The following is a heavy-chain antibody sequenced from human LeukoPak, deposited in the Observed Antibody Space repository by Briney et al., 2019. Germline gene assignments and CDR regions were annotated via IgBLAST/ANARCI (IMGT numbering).Heavy chain of an antibody. V-gene: IGHV4-59*01. CDR2: IYYSGST. J-gene: IGHJ3*02. Sequence: SETLSLTRTVSGGSISSYYWSWIRQPPGKGLEWIGYIYYSGSTNYNPSLKSRVAISVDTSKNQFSLKLSSVTAADTAVYYCAREEEMATSPMAFDIWGQGTMVTVSS. D-gene: IGHD5-24*01. CDR3: AREEEMATSPMAFDI. CDR1: GGSISSYY.